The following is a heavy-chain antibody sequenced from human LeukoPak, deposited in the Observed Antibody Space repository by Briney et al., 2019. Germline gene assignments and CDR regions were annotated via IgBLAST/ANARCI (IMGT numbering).Heavy chain of an antibody. Sequence: GGSLRLSCAASGFTFSSYSMDWVRQAPGKGLEWVSSISSSSSYIYYADSVKGRFTISRDNAKNSLYLQMNSLRAEDTAVYYCARDGYSSSWYLNWGQGTLVTVSS. J-gene: IGHJ4*02. CDR2: ISSSSSYI. V-gene: IGHV3-21*01. D-gene: IGHD6-13*01. CDR3: ARDGYSSSWYLN. CDR1: GFTFSSYS.